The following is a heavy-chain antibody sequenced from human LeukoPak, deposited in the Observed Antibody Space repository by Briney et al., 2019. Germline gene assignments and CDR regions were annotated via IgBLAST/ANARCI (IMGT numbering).Heavy chain of an antibody. Sequence: GGSLRLSCAASGFTFSSYGMNWVRQAPGKGLEWVSYISSSGSTIYYADSVKGRFTISRDNSKNTLYLQMNSLRAEDTAVYYCAKGGAARPKILWGQGTLVTVSS. V-gene: IGHV3-48*01. J-gene: IGHJ4*02. CDR3: AKGGAARPKIL. CDR2: ISSSGSTI. CDR1: GFTFSSYG. D-gene: IGHD6-6*01.